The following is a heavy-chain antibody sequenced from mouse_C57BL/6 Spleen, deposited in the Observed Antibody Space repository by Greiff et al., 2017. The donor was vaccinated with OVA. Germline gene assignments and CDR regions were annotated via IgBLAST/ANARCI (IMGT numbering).Heavy chain of an antibody. V-gene: IGHV2-6-1*01. D-gene: IGHD4-1*01. Sequence: QVQLVESGPGLVAPSQSLSITCTVSGFSLTSYGVHWVRQPPGKGLEWLVVIWSDGSTTYNSALKSRLSISKDNSKSQVFLKMNSLQTDDTAMYYCARHEELGRYYAMDYWGQGTSVTVSS. CDR1: GFSLTSYG. CDR3: ARHEELGRYYAMDY. CDR2: IWSDGST. J-gene: IGHJ4*01.